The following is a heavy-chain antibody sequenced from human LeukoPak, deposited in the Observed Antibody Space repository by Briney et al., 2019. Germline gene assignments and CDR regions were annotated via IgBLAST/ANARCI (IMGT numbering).Heavy chain of an antibody. CDR2: IIPILGIA. Sequence: ASVKVSCTASGGTFSSYAISWVRQAPGQGLEWMGRIIPILGIANYAQKFQGRVTITADKSTSTAYMELSSLRSEDTAGYYCARGPSSSWYRFDYWGQGTLVTVSS. D-gene: IGHD6-13*01. CDR1: GGTFSSYA. V-gene: IGHV1-69*04. CDR3: ARGPSSSWYRFDY. J-gene: IGHJ4*02.